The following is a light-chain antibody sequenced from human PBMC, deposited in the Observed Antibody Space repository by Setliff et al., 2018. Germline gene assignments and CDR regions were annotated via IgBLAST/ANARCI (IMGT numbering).Light chain of an antibody. J-gene: IGLJ1*01. CDR3: CSYRKTDTLVYV. V-gene: IGLV2-14*03. CDR2: DVS. CDR1: SSDVGGYNP. Sequence: QSALTQPASVSASPGQSITISCTGTSSDVGGYNPVSWYQQHPGKGPRLMIYDVSKRPSGVSDRFSGSKSGNTASLTISGLQTDDEAHYYCCSYRKTDTLVYVFGTGTKVTVL.